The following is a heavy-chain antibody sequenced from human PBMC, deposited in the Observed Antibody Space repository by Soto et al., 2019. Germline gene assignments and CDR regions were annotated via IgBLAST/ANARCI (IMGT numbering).Heavy chain of an antibody. J-gene: IGHJ6*03. CDR3: ARTFWSGLRLDYYYMDV. CDR2: ISYSGRT. Sequence: QVQLQESGPGLVKPSETLSLTCTVSGDSLRNYYWSWIRQPPGKGLEWIGYISYSGRTNYSPSLGSLVTISIDTSKNQFSLRLGSVTAADTAMYHCARTFWSGLRLDYYYMDVWGKGTTVTVSS. V-gene: IGHV4-59*08. D-gene: IGHD3-3*01. CDR1: GDSLRNYY.